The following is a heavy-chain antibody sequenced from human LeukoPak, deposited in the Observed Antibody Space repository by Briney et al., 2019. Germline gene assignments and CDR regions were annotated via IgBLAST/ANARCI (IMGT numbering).Heavy chain of an antibody. D-gene: IGHD3-22*01. CDR1: GGSISSGSYY. CDR2: IYYSGST. Sequence: PSGTLSLTCTVSGGSISSGSYYWSWIRQPAGKGLEWIGYIYYSGSTNYNPSLKSRVTTSVDTSKNQFSLKLSSVTAADTAVYYCAREGPYYYDSSGYNAFDIWGQGTMVTVSS. V-gene: IGHV4-61*10. CDR3: AREGPYYYDSSGYNAFDI. J-gene: IGHJ3*02.